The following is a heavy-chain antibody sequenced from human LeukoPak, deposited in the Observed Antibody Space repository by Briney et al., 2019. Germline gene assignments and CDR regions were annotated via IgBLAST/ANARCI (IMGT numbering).Heavy chain of an antibody. V-gene: IGHV4-59*12. CDR2: IYYSGST. Sequence: SETLSLTCTVSGGSISSYYWSWIRQPPGKGLEWIGYIYYSGSTNYNPSLKSRVTISVDTSKNQFSLKLSSVTAADTAVYYCARSYYYDILTGMRFDPWGQGTLVTVSS. CDR1: GGSISSYY. J-gene: IGHJ5*02. D-gene: IGHD3-9*01. CDR3: ARSYYYDILTGMRFDP.